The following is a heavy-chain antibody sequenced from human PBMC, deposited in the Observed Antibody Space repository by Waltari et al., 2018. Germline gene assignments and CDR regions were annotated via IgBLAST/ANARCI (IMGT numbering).Heavy chain of an antibody. V-gene: IGHV3-11*06. J-gene: IGHJ4*02. CDR1: RFTFRHYY. CDR3: VRELGGLDS. Sequence: QVQLVESGGGLVEPGGSLRLSCAASRFTFRHYYRSWIRPAPGKGLEWVSYITSSGDYTNYADSVRGRFTVSRDNAKNALFLQMNSLRAEDTAVYYCVRELGGLDSWGQGTLVTVSS. CDR2: ITSSGDYT. D-gene: IGHD3-16*01.